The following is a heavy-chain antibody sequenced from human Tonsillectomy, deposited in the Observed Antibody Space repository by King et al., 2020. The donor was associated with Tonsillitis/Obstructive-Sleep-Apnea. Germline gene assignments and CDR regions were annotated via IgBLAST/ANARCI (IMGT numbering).Heavy chain of an antibody. Sequence: QLVQSGAEVKKPGSSVKVSCKASGGTFSSYAISWVRQAPGQGLEWMGRIIPILGIANYAQKFQGRVTITADKSTSTAYMELSSLRSEDTAVYYCARDRLSGWELSSFDYWGQGTLVTVSS. CDR3: ARDRLSGWELSSFDY. CDR2: IIPILGIA. CDR1: GGTFSSYA. J-gene: IGHJ4*02. D-gene: IGHD1-26*01. V-gene: IGHV1-69*09.